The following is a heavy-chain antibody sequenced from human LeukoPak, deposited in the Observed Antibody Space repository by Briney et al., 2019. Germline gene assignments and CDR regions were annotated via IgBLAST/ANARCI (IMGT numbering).Heavy chain of an antibody. J-gene: IGHJ6*02. D-gene: IGHD1-26*01. CDR1: GLIFRSYA. V-gene: IGHV3-23*01. CDR3: ARELVPIYGMDV. Sequence: PGGSLRLSCVASGLIFRSYAMSWVRQAPGKGLEWVSGISDNGATTYYADAVKGRFTTSRDNSKNTLYLQTNSLRAEDTAVYYCARELVPIYGMDVWGQGTTVTVSS. CDR2: ISDNGATT.